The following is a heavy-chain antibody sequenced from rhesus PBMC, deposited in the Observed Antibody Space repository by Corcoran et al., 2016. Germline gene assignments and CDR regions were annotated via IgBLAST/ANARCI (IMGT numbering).Heavy chain of an antibody. CDR1: GGSISGYY. D-gene: IGHD6S26*01. V-gene: IGHV4-165*02. CDR3: ARFRSNGWSGVYFNY. Sequence: QVQLQESGPGLVKSSETLSLTCAVSGGSISGYYWNWIRQPPGAGLEWIGYIGGSGGDTYYNPSLKSRVTLSRDTSKNQFSLRLSSVTAADTAIYYCARFRSNGWSGVYFNYWGQGVLVTVS. J-gene: IGHJ4*01. CDR2: IGGSGGDT.